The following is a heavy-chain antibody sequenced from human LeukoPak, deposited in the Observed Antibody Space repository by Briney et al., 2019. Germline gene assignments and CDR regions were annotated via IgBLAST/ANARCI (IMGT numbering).Heavy chain of an antibody. CDR2: INPSDAST. J-gene: IGHJ4*02. D-gene: IGHD6-19*01. Sequence: ASVKVSCKASGYTFTSYYMHWVRQAPGQGLEWMAIINPSDASTAYAQKFQGRITMTRDTSTSTVYMELSSLRSEDTAVYYCARERKAVPGLYYFDSWGQGTLVTVSS. V-gene: IGHV1-46*01. CDR1: GYTFTSYY. CDR3: ARERKAVPGLYYFDS.